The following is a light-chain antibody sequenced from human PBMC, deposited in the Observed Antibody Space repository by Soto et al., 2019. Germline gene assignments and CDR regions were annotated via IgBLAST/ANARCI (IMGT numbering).Light chain of an antibody. J-gene: IGLJ1*01. CDR3: CSYAGSYTYV. CDR2: DVT. V-gene: IGLV2-11*01. Sequence: QSVLTQPRSVSGSPGQSVTISCTGPSSDVGGYNYVSWYQHHPGKAPKLMIYDVTKRPSGVRDRFSASKSGNTASLTISGLQAEDEADYYCCSYAGSYTYVFGTGTKVTVL. CDR1: SSDVGGYNY.